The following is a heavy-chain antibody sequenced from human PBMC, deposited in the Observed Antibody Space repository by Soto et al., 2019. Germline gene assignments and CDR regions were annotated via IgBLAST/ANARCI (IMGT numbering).Heavy chain of an antibody. CDR1: GYTFTGYY. V-gene: IGHV1-2*04. J-gene: IGHJ4*02. CDR3: ARGSGGGSLALPY. CDR2: INPNSGGT. D-gene: IGHD2-15*01. Sequence: ASVKVSCKASGYTFTGYYMHWVRQAPGQGLEWMGWINPNSGGTNYAQKFQGWVTMTRDTSMSTAYMELSRLRSDDTAVHYCARGSGGGSLALPYWGQGTLVTVSS.